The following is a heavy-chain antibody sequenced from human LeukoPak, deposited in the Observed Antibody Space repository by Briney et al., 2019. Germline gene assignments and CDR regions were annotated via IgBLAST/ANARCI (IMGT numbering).Heavy chain of an antibody. J-gene: IGHJ4*02. V-gene: IGHV3-7*04. D-gene: IGHD5-18*01. Sequence: GGSLRLSCAASGFTFTTNAMSWVRQAPGKGLEWVANIKQDGSEKYYVDSVKGRFTISRDNAKNSLYLQMNSLRAEDTAVYYCARDGYEGRDYWGQGTLVTVSS. CDR2: IKQDGSEK. CDR3: ARDGYEGRDY. CDR1: GFTFTTNA.